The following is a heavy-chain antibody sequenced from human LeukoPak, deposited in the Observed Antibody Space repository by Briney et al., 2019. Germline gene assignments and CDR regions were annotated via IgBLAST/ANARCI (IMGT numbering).Heavy chain of an antibody. Sequence: ASVKVSCKASGYTFTSYDINWVRQATGQGLEWMGWMNPNSGNTDYAQKFQGRVTMTRNTSIGTAYLELSSLRSEDTAVYYCVRASWCLGGPSCSKRYFDLWGRGTLVTVSS. CDR1: GYTFTSYD. V-gene: IGHV1-8*01. J-gene: IGHJ2*01. CDR2: MNPNSGNT. D-gene: IGHD2-2*01. CDR3: VRASWCLGGPSCSKRYFDL.